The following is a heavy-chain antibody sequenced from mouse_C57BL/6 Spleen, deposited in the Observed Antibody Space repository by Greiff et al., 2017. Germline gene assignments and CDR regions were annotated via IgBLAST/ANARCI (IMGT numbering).Heavy chain of an antibody. CDR1: GYTFTTYP. Sequence: VQLQQSGAELVKPGASVKMSCKASGYTFTTYPIEWMKQNHGKSLEWIGYFHPYNDDTKYNEKFKGKATLTVEKSSSTVYLELSRLTSDDSAVYYCARAYYEGYYAMDYWGQGTSVTVSS. D-gene: IGHD2-10*01. CDR2: FHPYNDDT. CDR3: ARAYYEGYYAMDY. J-gene: IGHJ4*01. V-gene: IGHV1-47*01.